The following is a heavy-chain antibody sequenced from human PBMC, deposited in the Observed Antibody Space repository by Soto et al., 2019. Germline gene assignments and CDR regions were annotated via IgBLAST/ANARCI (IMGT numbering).Heavy chain of an antibody. CDR2: INPNSGGT. CDR1: GYTFTGYY. D-gene: IGHD6-13*01. CDR3: ARASSKDGYYYYGMDV. Sequence: ASVKVSCQASGYTFTGYYMHWVRQAPGQGLEWMGWINPNSGGTNYAQKFQGWVTMTRDTSISTAYMELSRLRSDDTAVYYCARASSKDGYYYYGMDVWGQGTTVTVSS. V-gene: IGHV1-2*04. J-gene: IGHJ6*02.